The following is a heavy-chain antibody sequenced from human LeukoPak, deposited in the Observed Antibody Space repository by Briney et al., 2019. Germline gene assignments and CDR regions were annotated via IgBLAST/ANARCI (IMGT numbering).Heavy chain of an antibody. J-gene: IGHJ4*02. CDR3: ARVGHIVAAGTYDW. CDR2: ISYSGSP. D-gene: IGHD6-13*01. CDR1: GASISSYY. V-gene: IGHV4-59*08. Sequence: PSETLSLTCTVSGASISSYYWSWIRQPPGKGLEWIGYISYSGSPNYNPSLKSRVTTSADTSKNQFSLNLSSVTAADTAVYYCARVGHIVAAGTYDWWGQGTLVTVSS.